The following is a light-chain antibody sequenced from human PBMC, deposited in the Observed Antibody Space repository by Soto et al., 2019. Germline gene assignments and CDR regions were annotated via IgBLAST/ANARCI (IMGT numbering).Light chain of an antibody. J-gene: IGLJ2*01. CDR1: SRDVGGYNY. CDR2: EVS. CDR3: SSYVSYSTFVV. V-gene: IGLV2-14*01. Sequence: QLVLTQPASVSGSPGQSITISCTGTSRDVGGYNYVSWHQQHPGKAPKVIITEVSNRPSGVSNRFSGSKSGNTASLTISGLQAEDEADYYCSSYVSYSTFVVFGGGTKVTVL.